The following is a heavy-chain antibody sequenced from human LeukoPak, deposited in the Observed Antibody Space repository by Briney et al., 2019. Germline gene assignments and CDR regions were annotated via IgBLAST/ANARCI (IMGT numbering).Heavy chain of an antibody. Sequence: GGSLRLSCAASGFTVSSTYMSWVRQAPGKGLEWVANIKQDETEKFYVDSVKGRFTISRDNAKNSLYLQMNSLRVEDSAVYYCARGFYFSMTELYYLDLWGRGTLVTVSS. V-gene: IGHV3-7*04. D-gene: IGHD2-8*01. CDR3: ARGFYFSMTELYYLDL. J-gene: IGHJ2*01. CDR2: IKQDETEK. CDR1: GFTVSSTY.